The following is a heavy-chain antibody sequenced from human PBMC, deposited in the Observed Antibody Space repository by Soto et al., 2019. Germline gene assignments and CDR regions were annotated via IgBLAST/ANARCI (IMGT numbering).Heavy chain of an antibody. CDR1: GFTFSSYA. CDR2: ISGSGGST. J-gene: IGHJ4*02. V-gene: IGHV3-23*01. Sequence: GGSLRLSCAASGFTFSSYAMSWVRQAPGKGLEWVSAISGSGGSTYYADSVKGRFTISRDNSKNTLYLQMNSLRAEDTAVYYCAKGLYDFWSGYYWDYWGQGTLVTVSS. CDR3: AKGLYDFWSGYYWDY. D-gene: IGHD3-3*01.